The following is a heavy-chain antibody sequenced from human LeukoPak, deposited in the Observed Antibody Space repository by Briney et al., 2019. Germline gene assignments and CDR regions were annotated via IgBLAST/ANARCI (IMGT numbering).Heavy chain of an antibody. D-gene: IGHD5-24*01. J-gene: IGHJ4*02. V-gene: IGHV1-46*01. CDR3: ARELGWLLRTPPILQEDY. CDR1: GYTFTSYY. Sequence: GAPVKVSCKASGYTFTSYYMHWVRQAPGQGLEWMGIINPSGGSTSYAQKFQGRVTMTRDTSTSTVYMELSSLRSEDTAVYYCARELGWLLRTPPILQEDYWGQGTLVTVSS. CDR2: INPSGGST.